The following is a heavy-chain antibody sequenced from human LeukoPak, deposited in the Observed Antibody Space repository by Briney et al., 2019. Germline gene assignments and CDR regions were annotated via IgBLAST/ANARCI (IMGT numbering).Heavy chain of an antibody. CDR3: ATLGYSYGTDY. J-gene: IGHJ4*02. CDR2: IYTSGST. CDR1: GDSISSGNYY. V-gene: IGHV4-61*02. Sequence: SGTLSLTCTVSGDSISSGNYYWTCIRQPAGKGLEWIGRIYTSGSTNYYPSLKSRVTISVDTSKNQFSLKLSTVTAADTAVYYCATLGYSYGTDYWGQGAMVTVSS. D-gene: IGHD5-18*01.